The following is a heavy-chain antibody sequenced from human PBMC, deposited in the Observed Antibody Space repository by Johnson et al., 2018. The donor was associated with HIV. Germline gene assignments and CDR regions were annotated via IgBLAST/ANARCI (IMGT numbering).Heavy chain of an antibody. V-gene: IGHV3-9*01. CDR3: AKDIEPGGGNFLVGTFQI. Sequence: VQLVESGGGLVQPGRSRRVSCAASGFIFEHYAMHWVRQAPGKGLEWVSGISWNSGTIAYADSVKGRFTISRDNAKNSLFLQMTSLRTEDTAFYYCAKDIEPGGGNFLVGTFQIWGQGTMVTVSS. CDR1: GFIFEHYA. D-gene: IGHD6-19*01. CDR2: ISWNSGTI. J-gene: IGHJ3*02.